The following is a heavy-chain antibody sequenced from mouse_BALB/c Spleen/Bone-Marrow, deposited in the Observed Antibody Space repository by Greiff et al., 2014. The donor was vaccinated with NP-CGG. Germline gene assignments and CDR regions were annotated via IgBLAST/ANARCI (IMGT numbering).Heavy chain of an antibody. D-gene: IGHD2-1*01. J-gene: IGHJ3*01. CDR2: IDPAKGNT. CDR1: VFNIKDSY. V-gene: IGHV14-3*02. Sequence: QLQQSGAELVKPGASVKLSCTASVFNIKDSYLHWVKQRPEQGLDWIGRIDPAKGNTNYDPKFQGKATITADTSSNTAYLQLSSLTSEDTAVYFCARNYPFAYWGQGTLVTVSA. CDR3: ARNYPFAY.